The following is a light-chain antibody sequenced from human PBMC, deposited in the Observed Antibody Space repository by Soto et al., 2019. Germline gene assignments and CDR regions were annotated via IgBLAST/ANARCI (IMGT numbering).Light chain of an antibody. CDR1: QSLVHGDGRTY. CDR2: DVS. CDR3: MPSVQLLLYS. J-gene: IGKJ2*03. Sequence: DIVMTQTPLSLSVTPGQPASISCKASQSLVHGDGRTYLYCYLQKPGQPPQLLIYDVSNRFAGVQGRFGGRGSGTGFNLKISRVEAVDVGVYYCMPSVQLLLYSFGQGTKLEIK. V-gene: IGKV2D-29*01.